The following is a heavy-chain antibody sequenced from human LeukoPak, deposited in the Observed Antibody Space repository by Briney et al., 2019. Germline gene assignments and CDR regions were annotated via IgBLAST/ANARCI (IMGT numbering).Heavy chain of an antibody. CDR3: ARDETYDFWSGYYLNYYGMDV. CDR1: GFTFSTYA. CDR2: ISGSGGTI. Sequence: PGGSLRLSCAASGFTFSTYAMSWVRQAPGKGLECVSAISGSGGTIYYADSVKGRFTISRDNSKNTLSLQMNSLRAEDTAVYYCARDETYDFWSGYYLNYYGMDVWGQGTTVTVSS. D-gene: IGHD3-3*01. V-gene: IGHV3-23*01. J-gene: IGHJ6*02.